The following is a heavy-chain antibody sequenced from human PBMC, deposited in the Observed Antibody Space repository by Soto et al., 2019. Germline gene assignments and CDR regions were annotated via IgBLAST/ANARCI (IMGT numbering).Heavy chain of an antibody. Sequence: GGSLRLSCAASGFTFSSYGMHWVRQAPGKGLEWVAVISYDGSNKYYADSVKGRFTISRDNSKNTLYLQMNSLRAQDTAVYYCAKDRRKGTAAGTELDYWGQGTLVTVSS. CDR3: AKDRRKGTAAGTELDY. CDR1: GFTFSSYG. V-gene: IGHV3-30*18. CDR2: ISYDGSNK. D-gene: IGHD6-13*01. J-gene: IGHJ4*02.